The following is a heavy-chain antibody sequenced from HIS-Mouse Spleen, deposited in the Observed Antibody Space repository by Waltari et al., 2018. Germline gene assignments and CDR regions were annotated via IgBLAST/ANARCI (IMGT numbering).Heavy chain of an antibody. V-gene: IGHV4-39*07. CDR2: IYYSGVN. J-gene: IGHJ2*01. CDR1: GGSISSSSYY. D-gene: IGHD6-13*01. Sequence: QLQLQESGPGLVKPSETLSLTCTVSGGSISSSSYYWGWIRQPPGKGLEWIGSIYYSGVNYANPSLKSRVTISVGTSKTQFSLKLSSVTAADTAVYYCAREIPYSSSWYDWYFDLWGRGTLVTVSS. CDR3: AREIPYSSSWYDWYFDL.